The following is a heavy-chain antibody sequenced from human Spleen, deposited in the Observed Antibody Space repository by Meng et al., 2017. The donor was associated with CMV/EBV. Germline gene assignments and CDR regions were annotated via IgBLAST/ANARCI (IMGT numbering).Heavy chain of an antibody. Sequence: SVKVSCKASGYTFTNFGISWVRQAPGQGLEWMGWIIPMFGTPNYAQKFQGRFTITTDETTRTAYMELTSLRSEDTAVYFCARRLVVLVSTDIGAGDAFDVWGQGTLVTVSS. D-gene: IGHD2-2*01. J-gene: IGHJ3*01. CDR3: ARRLVVLVSTDIGAGDAFDV. V-gene: IGHV1-69*05. CDR2: IIPMFGTP. CDR1: GYTFTNFG.